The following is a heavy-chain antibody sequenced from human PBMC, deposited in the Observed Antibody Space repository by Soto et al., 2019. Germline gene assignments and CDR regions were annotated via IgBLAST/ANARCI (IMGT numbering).Heavy chain of an antibody. Sequence: GASVKVSCKASGYTFTGYYMHWVRQAPGQGLEWMGWINPNSGGTNYAQKFQGWVTMTRDTSISTAYMELSRLRSDDTAVYYCGRDGGRYSSSYYNWFDPWGQGTLVTVSS. CDR3: GRDGGRYSSSYYNWFDP. D-gene: IGHD6-13*01. V-gene: IGHV1-2*04. J-gene: IGHJ5*02. CDR1: GYTFTGYY. CDR2: INPNSGGT.